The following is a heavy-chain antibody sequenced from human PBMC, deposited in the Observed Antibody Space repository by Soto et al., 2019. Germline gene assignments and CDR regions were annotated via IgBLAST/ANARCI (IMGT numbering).Heavy chain of an antibody. V-gene: IGHV1-18*01. J-gene: IGHJ5*02. D-gene: IGHD3-10*01. CDR1: GYTVTSYG. Sequence: ASVKVSCKASGYTVTSYGISWVRQAPGQGLEWMGWISAYNGNTNYAQKLQGRVTMTTDTSTSTAYMELRSLRSDDTAVYYCASPVMVRGVIPTWGQGTLVTVSS. CDR3: ASPVMVRGVIPT. CDR2: ISAYNGNT.